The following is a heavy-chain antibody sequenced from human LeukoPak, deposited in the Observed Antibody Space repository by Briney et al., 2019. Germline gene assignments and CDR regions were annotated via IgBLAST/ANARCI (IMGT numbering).Heavy chain of an antibody. J-gene: IGHJ4*02. V-gene: IGHV1-8*01. Sequence: ASVKVSCKASGYTFTSYDINWVRQATGQGLEWMGWMNPNSGNTGYAQKFQGRVTIARNTSINTAYMEVSSLTSEDTAVYYCARAEHRDGYNIDYWGQGTLVTVSS. D-gene: IGHD5-24*01. CDR3: ARAEHRDGYNIDY. CDR2: MNPNSGNT. CDR1: GYTFTSYD.